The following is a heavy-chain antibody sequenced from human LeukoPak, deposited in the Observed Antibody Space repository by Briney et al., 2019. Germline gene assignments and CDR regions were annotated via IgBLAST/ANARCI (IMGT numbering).Heavy chain of an antibody. CDR3: AREDGIVVVVAAPDY. D-gene: IGHD2-15*01. J-gene: IGHJ4*02. Sequence: GGSLRLSCAASGFTFSSYAMHWVRQAPGKGLEWVAVISYDGSNKYYADSVKGRFTISRDNSKNTLYLQMNSLRAEDTAVYYCAREDGIVVVVAAPDYWGQGTLVTASS. V-gene: IGHV3-30*04. CDR1: GFTFSSYA. CDR2: ISYDGSNK.